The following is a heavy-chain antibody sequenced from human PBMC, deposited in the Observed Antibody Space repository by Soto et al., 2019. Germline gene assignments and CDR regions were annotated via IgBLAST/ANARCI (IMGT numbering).Heavy chain of an antibody. Sequence: SLRLSCAASGFPFSSYAMSWVRQAPGKGLEWVSTISGSGGGTYYADSMKGRFTISRDNSKNTLYLQMYSLRVEDTAVYYCARESDHWGQGTLVTVSS. J-gene: IGHJ4*02. CDR3: ARESDH. V-gene: IGHV3-23*01. CDR1: GFPFSSYA. CDR2: ISGSGGGT.